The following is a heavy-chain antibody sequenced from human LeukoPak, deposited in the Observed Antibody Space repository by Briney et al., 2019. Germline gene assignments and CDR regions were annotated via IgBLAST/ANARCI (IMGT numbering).Heavy chain of an antibody. CDR1: GFTFSSYW. J-gene: IGHJ4*02. CDR2: IKQDGSEK. D-gene: IGHD3-22*01. CDR3: ARDRGGGPAPDSSGYYSHFDY. V-gene: IGHV3-7*01. Sequence: PGGSLRLSCAASGFTFSSYWMSWVRQAPGKGLEWVANIKQDGSEKYYVDSVKGRFTISRDNAKNSLYLQMNSLRAEDTAVYYCARDRGGGPAPDSSGYYSHFDYWGQGTLVTVSS.